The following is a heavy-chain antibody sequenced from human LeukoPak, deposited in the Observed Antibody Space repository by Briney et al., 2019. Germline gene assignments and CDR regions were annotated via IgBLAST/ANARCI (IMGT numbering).Heavy chain of an antibody. J-gene: IGHJ5*02. CDR2: INHSGST. D-gene: IGHD3-3*01. CDR1: GGSFSGYY. CDR3: ARDYLHTYYDFWSGYRGVWFDP. V-gene: IGHV4-34*01. Sequence: SETLSLTCAVYGGSFSGYYWSWIRQPPGKGLEWIGEINHSGSTNYNPSLKSRVTISVDTSKNQFSLKLSSETAADTAVYYCARDYLHTYYDFWSGYRGVWFDPWGQGTLVTVSS.